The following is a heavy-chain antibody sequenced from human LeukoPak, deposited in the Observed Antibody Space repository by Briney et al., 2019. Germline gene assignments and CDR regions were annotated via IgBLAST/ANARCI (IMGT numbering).Heavy chain of an antibody. V-gene: IGHV4-34*12. J-gene: IGHJ4*02. CDR2: IIHSGGT. CDR3: ARVRSIVVVPANTRFDY. CDR1: GGSFGGYY. D-gene: IGHD2-2*01. Sequence: PSETLSLTCAVYGGSFGGYYWSWIRQPPGKGLEWLGEIIHSGGTNYNPSLKSRVTISVDTSKNQFSLKLSSVTAADTAVYYCARVRSIVVVPANTRFDYWGQGTLVTVSS.